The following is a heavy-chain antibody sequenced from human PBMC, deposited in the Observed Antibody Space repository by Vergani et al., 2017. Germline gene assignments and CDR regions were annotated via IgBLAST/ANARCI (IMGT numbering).Heavy chain of an antibody. CDR3: ARAGEEYSSSWYGY. Sequence: QVQLQESGPGLVKPSETLSLTCTVSGGSISSYYWGWIRQPPGKGLEWIGSIYYSGSTYYNPSLKSRVTISVDTSKNQFSLKLSSVTAADTAVYYCARAGEEYSSSWYGYWGQGTLVTVSS. V-gene: IGHV4-39*07. J-gene: IGHJ4*02. D-gene: IGHD6-13*01. CDR2: IYYSGST. CDR1: GGSISSYY.